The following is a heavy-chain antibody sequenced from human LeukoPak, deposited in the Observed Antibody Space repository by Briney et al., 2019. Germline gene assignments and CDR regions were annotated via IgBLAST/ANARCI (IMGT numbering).Heavy chain of an antibody. J-gene: IGHJ5*02. CDR1: GFTFSSYG. D-gene: IGHD6-13*01. CDR3: AREKFLAAAGTRGSWFDP. CDR2: IWYDGSNR. V-gene: IGHV3-33*01. Sequence: GGSLRLSCAASGFTFSSYGMHWVRQAPGKGLEWVAVIWYDGSNRYYADSVKGRFTISRDNSKNTLYLQMNSLRAEDTAVYYCAREKFLAAAGTRGSWFDPWGQGTLVTVSS.